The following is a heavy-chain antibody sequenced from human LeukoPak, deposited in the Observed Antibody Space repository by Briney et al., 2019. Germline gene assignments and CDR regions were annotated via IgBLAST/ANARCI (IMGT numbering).Heavy chain of an antibody. CDR2: IYHSGST. V-gene: IGHV4-38-2*02. CDR3: ARSPGIAVAGTDYFDY. D-gene: IGHD6-19*01. Sequence: SETLSLTCTVSGYSISSGYYWGWIRQPPGKGLEWIGSIYHSGSTYYNPSLKSRVTISVDTSKNQFSLKLSSVTAADTAVYYCARSPGIAVAGTDYFDYWGQGTLVTVSS. CDR1: GYSISSGYY. J-gene: IGHJ4*02.